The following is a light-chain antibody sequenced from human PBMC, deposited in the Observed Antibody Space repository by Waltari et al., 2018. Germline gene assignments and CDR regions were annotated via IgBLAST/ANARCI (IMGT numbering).Light chain of an antibody. CDR1: TPNIGNNY. Sequence: QSVLTQAPSVSAAPGQTVTISCSGTTPNIGNNYVSWYQQLPGAAPKIFIYEDNRRPSGIPDRFSGSKSGESATRGITGLQTGDEADYYCGSWDSSLGIGVLGGGTRLTVL. V-gene: IGLV1-51*01. J-gene: IGLJ3*02. CDR3: GSWDSSLGIGV. CDR2: EDN.